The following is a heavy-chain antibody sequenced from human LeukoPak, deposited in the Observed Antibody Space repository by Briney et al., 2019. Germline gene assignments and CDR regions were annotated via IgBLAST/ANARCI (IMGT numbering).Heavy chain of an antibody. J-gene: IGHJ5*02. CDR3: ARDPKSIAARGSWFDP. D-gene: IGHD6-6*01. Sequence: GASVKVSCKASGYTFTSYGISWVRQAPGQGLEWMGWISAYNGNTNYAQKLQGRVTMTTDTSTSTAYMELRSLRSDDTAVYYCARDPKSIAARGSWFDPWGQGTLVTVSS. CDR1: GYTFTSYG. CDR2: ISAYNGNT. V-gene: IGHV1-18*01.